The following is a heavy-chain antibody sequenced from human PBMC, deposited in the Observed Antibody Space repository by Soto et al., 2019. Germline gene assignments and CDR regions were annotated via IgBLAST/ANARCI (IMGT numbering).Heavy chain of an antibody. CDR2: MYYSGST. V-gene: IGHV4-61*01. Sequence: PSETLSLTCTVSGGSVSSGSNYWSWIRQPPGRGLEWIGYMYYSGSTNYNPSLKSRVTISVDTSKNQFSLKLSSVTAADTAVYYCARDRGGWNCPRFDPWGQGTLVTVSS. CDR1: GGSVSSGSNY. CDR3: ARDRGGWNCPRFDP. J-gene: IGHJ5*02. D-gene: IGHD1-7*01.